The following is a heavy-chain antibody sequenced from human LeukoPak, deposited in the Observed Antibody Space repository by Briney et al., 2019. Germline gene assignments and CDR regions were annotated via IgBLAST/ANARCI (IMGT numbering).Heavy chain of an antibody. CDR3: ARDFPRISKYTSAGNFDY. Sequence: GGSLRLSCAASGFTFSSYAMHWVRQAPGKGLEYVSGITSNGGSTYYVNPVKGRFTISRDNSKNTLYLQMGSLGAEDLAVYYCARDFPRISKYTSAGNFDYWGQGTRVTVSS. CDR1: GFTFSSYA. CDR2: ITSNGGST. V-gene: IGHV3-64*01. J-gene: IGHJ4*02. D-gene: IGHD1-1*01.